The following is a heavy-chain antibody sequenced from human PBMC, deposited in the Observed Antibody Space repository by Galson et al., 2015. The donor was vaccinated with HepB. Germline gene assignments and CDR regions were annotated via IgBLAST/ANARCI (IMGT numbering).Heavy chain of an antibody. Sequence: SVKVSCKASGYTFTSYAMNWVRQAPGQGLEWMGWINTNTGNPTYAQGFTGRFVFSLDTSVSTAYLQISSLRSEDTAVYYCARLYSYGANNFDYWGQGTMVTVSS. V-gene: IGHV7-4-1*02. J-gene: IGHJ3*01. D-gene: IGHD5-18*01. CDR3: ARLYSYGANNFDY. CDR2: INTNTGNP. CDR1: GYTFTSYA.